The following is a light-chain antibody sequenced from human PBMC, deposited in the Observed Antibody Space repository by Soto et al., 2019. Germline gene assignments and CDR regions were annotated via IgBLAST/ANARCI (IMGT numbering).Light chain of an antibody. CDR2: EVS. CDR1: SSDIGRYNY. Sequence: QSALTQPASVSGSPGQSITISCTGTSSDIGRYNYVSWYQQHPGKVPKLLISEVSNRPSGVSNRFSGSKSGNTASLIISGLQSEDEAAYYCSSYTTSFTQVFGTGTKVTVL. V-gene: IGLV2-14*01. J-gene: IGLJ1*01. CDR3: SSYTTSFTQV.